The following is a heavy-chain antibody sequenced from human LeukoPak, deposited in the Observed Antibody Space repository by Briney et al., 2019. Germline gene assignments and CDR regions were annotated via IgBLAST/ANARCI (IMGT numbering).Heavy chain of an antibody. D-gene: IGHD4-11*01. V-gene: IGHV3-48*03. J-gene: IGHJ3*02. CDR3: ARQTTWGAFDI. CDR2: ISTTGSSI. Sequence: GGSLRLSCAASGFTFSSYEMNWVRQAPGKGLEWVSYISTTGSSIYYADSVKGRFTISRDNVKNSLYLQMNSLRAEDTAVYYCARQTTWGAFDIWGQGTMVTVSS. CDR1: GFTFSSYE.